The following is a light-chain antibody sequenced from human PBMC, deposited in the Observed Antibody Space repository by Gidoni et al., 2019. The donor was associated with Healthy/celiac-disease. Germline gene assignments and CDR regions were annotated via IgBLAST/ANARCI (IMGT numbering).Light chain of an antibody. J-gene: IGLJ2*01. Sequence: QSVLTQPPSASGTPGQRVTISCSGSSSSIGSNAVSWYQQLQGTAPELLIYSKNQRPSGVPDRFSGSKSGTSASLAISGLQSEDEADYYCAAWDDSLDAVVFGGGTKLTVL. CDR1: SSSIGSNA. CDR2: SKN. V-gene: IGLV1-44*01. CDR3: AAWDDSLDAVV.